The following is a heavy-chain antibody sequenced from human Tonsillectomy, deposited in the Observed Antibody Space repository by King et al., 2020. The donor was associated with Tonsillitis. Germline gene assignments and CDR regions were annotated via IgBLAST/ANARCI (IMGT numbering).Heavy chain of an antibody. CDR3: ARRRAYRYGDPDDYYYYYMDV. V-gene: IGHV5-51*01. CDR2: IYPGDSDT. J-gene: IGHJ6*03. CDR1: GYSFTNYW. Sequence: VQLVQSGAEVKKPGESLKISCKVSGYSFTNYWIDWVRQMPGKGLEWMGIIYPGDSDTRYSPSFQGQVTISADKSISTAYLQWSSLKASDTAMYYCARRRAYRYGDPDDYYYYYMDVWGKGTSVTVSS. D-gene: IGHD5-18*01.